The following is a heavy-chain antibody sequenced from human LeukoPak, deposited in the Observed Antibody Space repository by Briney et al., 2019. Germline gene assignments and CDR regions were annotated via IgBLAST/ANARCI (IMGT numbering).Heavy chain of an antibody. J-gene: IGHJ4*02. D-gene: IGHD6-19*01. V-gene: IGHV3-74*01. CDR3: AREGQWLASDY. Sequence: GGSLRLSCAASGFTFSSYWMHWVRQAPGKGLVWVSRINSDGTITSYADSVKGRFTISRDNAKNTLYLQMNSLRAEDTAVYYCAREGQWLASDYWGQGTLVTVSS. CDR1: GFTFSSYW. CDR2: INSDGTIT.